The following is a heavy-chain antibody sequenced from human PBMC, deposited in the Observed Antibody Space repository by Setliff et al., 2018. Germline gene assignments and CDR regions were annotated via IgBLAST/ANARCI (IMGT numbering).Heavy chain of an antibody. J-gene: IGHJ3*02. CDR2: INTDNGNT. CDR3: ARIKSSLVRGVISAFDI. Sequence: ASVKVSCKASGYTFTSYAMHWVRQAPGQRLEWMGWINTDNGNTKYSQQFQGRVTITRDTSANTAYMELSSLRSEDTAVYYCARIKSSLVRGVISAFDIWGQGTMVTVSS. V-gene: IGHV1-3*04. D-gene: IGHD3-10*01. CDR1: GYTFTSYA.